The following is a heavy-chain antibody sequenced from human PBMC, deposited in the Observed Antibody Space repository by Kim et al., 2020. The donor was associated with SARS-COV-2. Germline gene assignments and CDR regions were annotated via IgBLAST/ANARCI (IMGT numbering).Heavy chain of an antibody. V-gene: IGHV4-34*01. D-gene: IGHD5-18*01. CDR1: GGSFSGYY. CDR3: ARERRKTAMVLFDY. Sequence: SETLSLTCAVYGGSFSGYYWSWIRQPPGKGLEWIGEINHSGSTNYNPSLKSRVTISVDTSKNQFSLKLSSVTAADTAVYYCARERRKTAMVLFDYWGQGTLVTVSS. J-gene: IGHJ4*02. CDR2: INHSGST.